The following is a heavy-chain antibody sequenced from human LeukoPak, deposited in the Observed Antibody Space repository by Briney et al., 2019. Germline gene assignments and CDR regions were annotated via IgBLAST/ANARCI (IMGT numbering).Heavy chain of an antibody. Sequence: SVKVSCKASGGTFSSYAISWVRQAPGQGLEWMGGIIPIFGTANYAQKFQGRVTITADESTSTAYMELRSLRSDDTAVYYCARDNPNTYYDFWSGYPIPFYGMDVWGQGTTVTVSS. CDR1: GGTFSSYA. J-gene: IGHJ6*02. D-gene: IGHD3-3*01. V-gene: IGHV1-69*13. CDR2: IIPIFGTA. CDR3: ARDNPNTYYDFWSGYPIPFYGMDV.